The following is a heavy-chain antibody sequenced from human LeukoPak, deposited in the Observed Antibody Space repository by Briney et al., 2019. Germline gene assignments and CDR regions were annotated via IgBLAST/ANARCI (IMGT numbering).Heavy chain of an antibody. J-gene: IGHJ4*02. V-gene: IGHV3-7*03. Sequence: GGSLRLSCAASGFTFSAYRMSWVRQAPGKGLEWVANIKQDGSDKYYVDSVKGRFTISRDNAKNSLYLQMNGLRAEDTAVYYCARKTVVGSYFDYWGQGTPVTVSS. CDR1: GFTFSAYR. CDR3: ARKTVVGSYFDY. CDR2: IKQDGSDK. D-gene: IGHD4-23*01.